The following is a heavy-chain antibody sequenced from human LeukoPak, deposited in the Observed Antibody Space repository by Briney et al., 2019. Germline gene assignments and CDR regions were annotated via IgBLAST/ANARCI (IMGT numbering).Heavy chain of an antibody. J-gene: IGHJ4*02. V-gene: IGHV1-18*01. D-gene: IGHD3-22*01. Sequence: GASVKVSCKASGYTFTSYGISWVRQAPGQGLEWMGWISAYNGNTNYAQKLQGRVTMTTDTSTSTAYMELRSLRSDDTAVCYCARDYYYDSSGYYLTFDYWGQGTLVTVSS. CDR3: ARDYYYDSSGYYLTFDY. CDR2: ISAYNGNT. CDR1: GYTFTSYG.